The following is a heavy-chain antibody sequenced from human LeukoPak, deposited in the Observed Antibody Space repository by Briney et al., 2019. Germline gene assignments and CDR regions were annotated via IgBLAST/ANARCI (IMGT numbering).Heavy chain of an antibody. D-gene: IGHD3-3*01. CDR1: GGTFSSYA. J-gene: IGHJ6*03. CDR2: IIPIFGTA. CDR3: ARDHRNYDFWSGYSLWYYYMDV. Sequence: SVKVSCKASGGTFSSYAISWVRQAPGQGLGWMGGIIPIFGTANYAQKFQGRVTITADESTSTAYMELSSLRSEDTAVYYCARDHRNYDFWSGYSLWYYYMDVWGKGTTVTVSS. V-gene: IGHV1-69*13.